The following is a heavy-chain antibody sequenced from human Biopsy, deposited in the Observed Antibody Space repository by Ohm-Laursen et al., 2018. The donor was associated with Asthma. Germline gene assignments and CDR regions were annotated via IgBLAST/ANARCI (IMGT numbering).Heavy chain of an antibody. J-gene: IGHJ4*02. D-gene: IGHD3-22*01. V-gene: IGHV3-9*01. CDR2: ISWNSATI. Sequence: SLRLSCTASGFKFDEYTMHWVRQAPGKGLEWVSGISWNSATIGYADSVEGRFTISRDNTKNSVFLHMDSLRPEDTAFYYCAKVRSDWVITESFDYWGQGVLVTVSS. CDR1: GFKFDEYT. CDR3: AKVRSDWVITESFDY.